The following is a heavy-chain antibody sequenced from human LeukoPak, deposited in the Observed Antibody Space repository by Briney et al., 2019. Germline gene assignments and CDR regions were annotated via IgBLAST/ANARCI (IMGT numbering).Heavy chain of an antibody. J-gene: IGHJ3*02. CDR1: GGSISSSNW. V-gene: IGHV4-4*02. CDR3: ARVNNAAFDI. CDR2: IYHGGNT. D-gene: IGHD1-14*01. Sequence: PSETLSLTCAVSGGSISSSNWWSWVRQPPGKGLEWIGEIYHGGNTNYNPSLKSRVTMSIDKSKNQFSLKLSSVTTADTAVYYCARVNNAAFDIWGQGTMVTVSS.